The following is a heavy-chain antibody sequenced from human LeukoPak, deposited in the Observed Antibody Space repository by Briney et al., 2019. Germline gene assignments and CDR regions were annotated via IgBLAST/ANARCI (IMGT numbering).Heavy chain of an antibody. CDR1: GYSISSGYY. CDR2: IYHSGST. D-gene: IGHD3-16*01. Sequence: SETLSLTCTVSGYSISSGYYWGWIRQPPGKGLEWIGSIYHSGSTYYNPSLKSRVTISVDTSKNQFSLKLSSVTAADTAVYYCARLGTLPDPWGQGTLVTVSS. V-gene: IGHV4-38-2*02. J-gene: IGHJ5*02. CDR3: ARLGTLPDP.